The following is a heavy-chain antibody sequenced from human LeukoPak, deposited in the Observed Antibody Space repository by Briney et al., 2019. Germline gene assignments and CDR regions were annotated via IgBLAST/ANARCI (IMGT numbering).Heavy chain of an antibody. J-gene: IGHJ5*02. CDR3: ARDDCSSISCYHNWFDP. Sequence: GGSLRLSCAASGFTFSSYGMHWVRQAPGKGLEWVAVISYDGSNKYYADSVKGRFTISRDNAKNSLYLQMNSLRAEDTAVYYCARDDCSSISCYHNWFDPWGQGTLVTVSS. D-gene: IGHD2-2*01. CDR2: ISYDGSNK. CDR1: GFTFSSYG. V-gene: IGHV3-30*03.